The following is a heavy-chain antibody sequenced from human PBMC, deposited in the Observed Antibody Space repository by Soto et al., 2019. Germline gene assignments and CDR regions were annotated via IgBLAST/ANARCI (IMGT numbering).Heavy chain of an antibody. CDR2: ISYDGSNK. CDR1: GFTFSSYG. D-gene: IGHD2-2*03. CDR3: AKDLRWMHGVDY. V-gene: IGHV3-30*18. Sequence: QVQLVESGGGVVQPGRSLRLSCAASGFTFSSYGMHWVRQAPGKGLEWVAVISYDGSNKYYADSVKGRFTISRDNSKHTLYLQMNSLRAEDTAVYYCAKDLRWMHGVDYWGQGTLVTVSS. J-gene: IGHJ4*02.